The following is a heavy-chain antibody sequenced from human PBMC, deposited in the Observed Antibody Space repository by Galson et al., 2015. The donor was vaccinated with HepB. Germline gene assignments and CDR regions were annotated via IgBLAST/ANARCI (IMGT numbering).Heavy chain of an antibody. V-gene: IGHV6-1*01. D-gene: IGHD6-6*01. Sequence: CAISGDSVSSNSASWNWIRQSPSGGLEWLGRTYYRSKWYNEYAVSVKSRITINPDTSKNQFSLQLNSVTPEDTAVYYCARGEYSRSPVDYWGQGTLVTVSS. CDR3: ARGEYSRSPVDY. CDR1: GDSVSSNSAS. CDR2: TYYRSKWYN. J-gene: IGHJ4*02.